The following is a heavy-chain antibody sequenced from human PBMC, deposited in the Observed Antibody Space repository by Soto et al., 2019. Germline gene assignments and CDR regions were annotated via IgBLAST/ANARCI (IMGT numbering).Heavy chain of an antibody. Sequence: ASVKVSCKTSGYSFTDYKLHWVRQAPGQGLEWMGWVDPNGGGSNSQKFQGSVTMTWDTSITTAYLDLTRLTTNDTATYFCATWVDYGDFEGFDFWGQGTLVTVSS. CDR1: GYSFTDYK. V-gene: IGHV1-2*04. J-gene: IGHJ4*02. CDR2: VDPNGGGS. CDR3: ATWVDYGDFEGFDF. D-gene: IGHD4-17*01.